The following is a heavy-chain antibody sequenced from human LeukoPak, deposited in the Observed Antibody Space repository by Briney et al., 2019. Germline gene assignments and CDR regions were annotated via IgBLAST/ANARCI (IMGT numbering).Heavy chain of an antibody. V-gene: IGHV3-21*01. CDR1: GFTFSSYS. D-gene: IGHD3-22*01. CDR2: ISSSSSYI. Sequence: IPGGSLRLSCAASGFTFSSYSMTWVRQAPGKGLEWVSSISSSSSYIYYADSVKGRFTISRDNAKNSLYLQMNSLRAEDTAVYYCARGKRITMIVGIDYWGQGTLVTVSS. CDR3: ARGKRITMIVGIDY. J-gene: IGHJ4*02.